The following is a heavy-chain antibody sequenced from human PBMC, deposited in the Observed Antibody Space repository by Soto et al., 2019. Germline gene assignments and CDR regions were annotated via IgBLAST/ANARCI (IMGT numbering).Heavy chain of an antibody. CDR2: INPSGGST. J-gene: IGHJ4*02. Sequence: ASVKVSCKASGYTFSNFYIHWVRQAPGQGLEWMGIINPSGGSTSYAQKFQGRVTMTRDTSTSTVYMELSSLRSEDTAVHYCARADYYGSSGYHLDDWGQGTLVTVSS. D-gene: IGHD3-22*01. V-gene: IGHV1-46*01. CDR3: ARADYYGSSGYHLDD. CDR1: GYTFSNFY.